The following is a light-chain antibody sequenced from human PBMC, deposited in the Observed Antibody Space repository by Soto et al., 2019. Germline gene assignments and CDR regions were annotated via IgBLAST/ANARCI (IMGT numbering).Light chain of an antibody. CDR3: QQSYSTPPT. CDR2: TSS. Sequence: IQMTQTTSSLSASVGDRVTITCRASQSISSYLNWYQQKPGKAPTLLIFTSSSLQSGVPSRFSGSGSGTDFILTISSLQPEDFATYYCQQSYSTPPTFGQGTKVDIK. J-gene: IGKJ1*01. CDR1: QSISSY. V-gene: IGKV1-39*01.